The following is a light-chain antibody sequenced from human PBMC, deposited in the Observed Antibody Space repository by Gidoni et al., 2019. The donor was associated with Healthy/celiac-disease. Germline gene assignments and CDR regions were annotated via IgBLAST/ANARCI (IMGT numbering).Light chain of an antibody. J-gene: IGKJ2*01. CDR2: DAS. CDR1: QSVSSY. V-gene: IGKV3-11*01. CDR3: QQRSNWPTT. Sequence: EILFTQSPATLSLSPGERATLSCRASQSVSSYLAWYQQKPGQAPRLLIYDASNRATGIPARFSGSGSGTDFTLTISSLEPEDFAVYYCQQRSNWPTTFGQGTKLEIK.